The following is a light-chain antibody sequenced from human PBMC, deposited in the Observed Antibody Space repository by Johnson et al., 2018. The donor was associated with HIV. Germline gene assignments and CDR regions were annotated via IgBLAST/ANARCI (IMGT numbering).Light chain of an antibody. CDR1: SSNIGNNY. CDR3: GTWDSSLSAHNYV. Sequence: HSVLTQPPSVSAAPGQKVTISCSGRSSNIGNNYVSWYQQLPGTAPKLLIYDNNKRPSGIPDRFSGSKSGTSATLGITGLQTGDEADYYCGTWDSSLSAHNYVFGTGTKVTVL. CDR2: DNN. J-gene: IGLJ1*01. V-gene: IGLV1-51*01.